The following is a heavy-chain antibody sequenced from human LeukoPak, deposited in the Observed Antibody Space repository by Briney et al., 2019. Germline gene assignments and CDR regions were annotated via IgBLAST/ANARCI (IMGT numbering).Heavy chain of an antibody. CDR1: GCSFTSKW. CDR3: ARHPYYYDSSGYDPPAYYDY. J-gene: IGHJ4*02. D-gene: IGHD3-22*01. CDR2: IDPSDSYT. V-gene: IGHV5-10-1*01. Sequence: GESLKISCKGTGCSFTSKWISCVRQMPGKGLEWMGRIDPSDSYTNYSPSFQGHVTISADKSISTAYLQWSSLKASDTAMYYCARHPYYYDSSGYDPPAYYDYWGQGTLVTVSS.